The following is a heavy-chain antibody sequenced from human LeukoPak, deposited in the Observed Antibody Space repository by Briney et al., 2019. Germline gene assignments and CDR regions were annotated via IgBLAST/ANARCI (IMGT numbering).Heavy chain of an antibody. D-gene: IGHD6-19*01. J-gene: IGHJ4*02. CDR1: GYSFINSY. Sequence: GESLKISCKASGYSFINSYIAWVRQMPGKGPEWMGIIYPSDSDTKYSPAFQGHVTISADKSITTVYLQWDSLKASDTAMYYCARLGGGGWYFFDYWGQGTLVTVSS. CDR2: IYPSDSDT. V-gene: IGHV5-51*01. CDR3: ARLGGGGWYFFDY.